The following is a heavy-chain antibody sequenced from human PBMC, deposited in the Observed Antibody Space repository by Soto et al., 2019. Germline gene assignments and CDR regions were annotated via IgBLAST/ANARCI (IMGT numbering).Heavy chain of an antibody. V-gene: IGHV1-24*01. CDR2: FDPEDGET. Sequence: SVKDACKVSVYTLTKLSMHLVRQAPGKGLEWMGGFDPEDGETIYAQKFHGRVTMTEDTSTDTAYMELSSLRSEDTAVYYCANESGSYEPQRYGMEVWGQGTTVTVSS. D-gene: IGHD1-26*01. CDR3: ANESGSYEPQRYGMEV. CDR1: VYTLTKLS. J-gene: IGHJ6*02.